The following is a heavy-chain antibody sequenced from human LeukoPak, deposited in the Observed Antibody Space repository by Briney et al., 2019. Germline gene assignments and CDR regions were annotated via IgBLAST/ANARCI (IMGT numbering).Heavy chain of an antibody. J-gene: IGHJ5*02. V-gene: IGHV4-38-2*01. Sequence: PSETLSLTCAVSGYSISSDYYWGWIRQPPGKGLEWIGSIYHSGSTYYNPTLKSRVTLSVDTSKNQFSLKLSSVTAADTAVYYCARGINWFDPWGQGTLVTVSS. CDR2: IYHSGST. CDR3: ARGINWFDP. CDR1: GYSISSDYY.